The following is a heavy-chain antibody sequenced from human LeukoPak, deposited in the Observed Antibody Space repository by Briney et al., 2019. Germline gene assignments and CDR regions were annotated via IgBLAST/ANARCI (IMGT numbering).Heavy chain of an antibody. CDR2: ISGSGANT. D-gene: IGHD3-22*01. CDR3: ASGLGYYDGSGYYSFDN. V-gene: IGHV3-23*01. J-gene: IGHJ4*02. CDR1: GFTFSTYA. Sequence: GGSLRLSCAASGFTFSTYAMRWVRQAPGKGLEWVSTISGSGANTYYADSVRGRFTISRDNSKNTLYLHMNSLRAEDTAVYFCASGLGYYDGSGYYSFDNWGQGTLVTVSS.